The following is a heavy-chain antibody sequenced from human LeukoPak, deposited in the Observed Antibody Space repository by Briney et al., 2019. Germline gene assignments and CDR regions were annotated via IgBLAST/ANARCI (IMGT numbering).Heavy chain of an antibody. Sequence: ASETLSLTCTVSGGSISSSSYYWGWIRQPPGKGLEWIGSIYYSGSTYYNPSLKSRVTISVDTSKNQFSLKLSSETAADTAVYYCARSRYCSGGSCYWFDPWGQGTLVTVSS. CDR2: IYYSGST. CDR3: ARSRYCSGGSCYWFDP. CDR1: GGSISSSSYY. D-gene: IGHD2-15*01. J-gene: IGHJ5*02. V-gene: IGHV4-39*01.